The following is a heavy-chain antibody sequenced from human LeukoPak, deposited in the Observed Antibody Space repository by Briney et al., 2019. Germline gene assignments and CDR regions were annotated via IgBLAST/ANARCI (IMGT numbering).Heavy chain of an antibody. Sequence: GESLQISCKGSGYSFTSYWIGWVRQMPGKGLEWMGIIYPGDSDTRYSPSFQGQVTISADKSISTAYLQWSSLKASDTAMYYCARQISYYYDSSGPSYYFDYWGQGTLVTVSS. J-gene: IGHJ4*02. CDR1: GYSFTSYW. V-gene: IGHV5-51*01. CDR2: IYPGDSDT. D-gene: IGHD3-22*01. CDR3: ARQISYYYDSSGPSYYFDY.